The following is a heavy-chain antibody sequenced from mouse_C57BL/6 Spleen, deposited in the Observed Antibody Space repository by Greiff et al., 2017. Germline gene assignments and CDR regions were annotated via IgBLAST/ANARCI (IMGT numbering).Heavy chain of an antibody. CDR3: ARGDSSGYEDY. Sequence: QVQLQQPGAELVMPGASVKLSCTASGYTFTSYWMHWVKQRPGQGLEWIGEIDPSDSYTNYNQKFKGKSTLTVDKSSSTAYMQLSSLTSEDSAVYYCARGDSSGYEDYWGQGTTLTVSS. CDR1: GYTFTSYW. V-gene: IGHV1-69*01. D-gene: IGHD3-2*02. J-gene: IGHJ2*01. CDR2: IDPSDSYT.